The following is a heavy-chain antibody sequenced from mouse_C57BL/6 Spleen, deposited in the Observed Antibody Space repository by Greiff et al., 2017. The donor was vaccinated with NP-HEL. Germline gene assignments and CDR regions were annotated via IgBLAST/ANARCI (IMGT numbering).Heavy chain of an antibody. CDR3: TAAPTGGVDY. CDR1: GFTFSNYW. D-gene: IGHD1-1*01. V-gene: IGHV6-3*01. CDR2: IRLKSDNYAT. J-gene: IGHJ2*01. Sequence: PGGSMKLSCVASGFTFSNYWMNWVRQSPEKGLEWVAQIRLKSDNYATHYAESVKGRFTISRDDSKSSVYLQMNNLRAEDTGIYYCTAAPTGGVDYWGQGTTLTVSS.